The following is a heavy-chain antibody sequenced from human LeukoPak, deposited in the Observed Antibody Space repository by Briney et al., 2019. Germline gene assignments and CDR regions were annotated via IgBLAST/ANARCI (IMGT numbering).Heavy chain of an antibody. CDR3: ASDNNYFDY. CDR1: GYTFTSYG. D-gene: IGHD2/OR15-2a*01. J-gene: IGHJ4*02. CDR2: ISAYNGNT. Sequence: ASVKVSCKASGYTFTSYGSSWVRQAPGQGLEWMGWISAYNGNTNYAQMLQGRVNMTTDPSTSTAYMELRSLRYDATAVYYCASDNNYFDYWGQGTLVTVSS. V-gene: IGHV1-18*04.